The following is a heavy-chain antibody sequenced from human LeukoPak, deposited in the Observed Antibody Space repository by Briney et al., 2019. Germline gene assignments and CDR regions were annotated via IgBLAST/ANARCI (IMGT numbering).Heavy chain of an antibody. D-gene: IGHD3-3*01. V-gene: IGHV4-39*01. CDR1: GGSISSSSYY. CDR2: IYYSGST. CDR3: ARGGFLEDLDY. J-gene: IGHJ4*02. Sequence: PSETLSLTCTVSGGSISSSSYYWGWIRQPPGKGLEWIGSIYYSGSTYYNPSLKSRVTISVDTSKNQFSLKLSSVTAADTAVYYCARGGFLEDLDYWGQGTLVTVSS.